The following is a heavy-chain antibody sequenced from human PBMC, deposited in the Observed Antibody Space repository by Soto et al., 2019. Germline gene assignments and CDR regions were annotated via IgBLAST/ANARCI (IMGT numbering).Heavy chain of an antibody. Sequence: ASVKVSCKASGGTFSSYAISWVRQAPGQGLEWMGGIIPIFGTANYAQKFQGRVTITADESTSTAYMELSSLRSEDTAVYYCAEQTMNGERGLPGPDIWGQGTMVTVSS. D-gene: IGHD1-26*01. V-gene: IGHV1-69*13. CDR3: AEQTMNGERGLPGPDI. CDR2: IIPIFGTA. CDR1: GGTFSSYA. J-gene: IGHJ3*02.